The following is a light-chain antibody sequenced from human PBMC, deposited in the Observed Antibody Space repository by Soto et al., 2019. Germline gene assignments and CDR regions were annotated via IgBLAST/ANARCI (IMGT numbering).Light chain of an antibody. V-gene: IGKV3-15*01. J-gene: IGKJ1*01. CDR1: QSVSSN. CDR3: QQYNSWPRT. Sequence: EIVMTQSPATLSVSPGERATLSCRASQSVSSNLAWYQQKPGQAPRLLIYGTSTRATGVPARLSGSGSGREFTLTISSLQSEHFAVYYCQQYNSWPRTFGQGTKVEIK. CDR2: GTS.